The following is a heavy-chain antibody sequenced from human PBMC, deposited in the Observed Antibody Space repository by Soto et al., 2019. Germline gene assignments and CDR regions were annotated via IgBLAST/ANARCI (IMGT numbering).Heavy chain of an antibody. CDR3: AIPRSSAPPRVGYYYYYMDV. V-gene: IGHV4-39*01. CDR1: GGSISSSSYY. J-gene: IGHJ6*03. Sequence: PSETLSLTCTVSGGSISSSSYYWGWIRQPPGKGLEWIGSIYYSGSTHYNPSLKSRVTISVDTSKNQFSLKLSSVTAADTAVYYCAIPRSSAPPRVGYYYYYMDVWGKGTTVTVSS. D-gene: IGHD6-6*01. CDR2: IYYSGST.